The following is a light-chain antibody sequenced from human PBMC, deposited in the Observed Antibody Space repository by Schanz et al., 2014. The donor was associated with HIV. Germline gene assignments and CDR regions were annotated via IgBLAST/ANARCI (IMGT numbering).Light chain of an antibody. V-gene: IGKV1-5*03. CDR2: EAS. Sequence: DIQMTQSPSTLSASVGDRISITCRASQSISGWLAWYQQKPGEAPNLLISEASTLDSGVPSRFSGSGSGTEFTLSISSLQSDDFATYYCLQYNDDVYTFGQGTKLEIK. CDR3: LQYNDDVYT. J-gene: IGKJ2*01. CDR1: QSISGW.